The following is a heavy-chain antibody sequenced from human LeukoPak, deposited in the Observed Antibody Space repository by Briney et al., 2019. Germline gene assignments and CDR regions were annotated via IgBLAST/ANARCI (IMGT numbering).Heavy chain of an antibody. CDR2: ISSSSSYI. CDR1: GFTFSSYS. Sequence: PGGSLRLSCAASGFTFSSYSMDWVRQAPGKGLEWVSSISSSSSYIYYADSVKGRFTISRDNAKNSLYLQMNSLRAEDTAVYYCARDHALWPLCFDYWGQGTLVTVSS. CDR3: ARDHALWPLCFDY. J-gene: IGHJ4*02. V-gene: IGHV3-21*01. D-gene: IGHD3-10*01.